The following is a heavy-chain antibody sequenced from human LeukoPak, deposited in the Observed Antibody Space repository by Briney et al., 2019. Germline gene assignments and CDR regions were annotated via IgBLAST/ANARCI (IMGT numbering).Heavy chain of an antibody. CDR3: ARHQAIDVTFDY. D-gene: IGHD4-11*01. CDR1: GGSFSGYY. CDR2: INHSGST. J-gene: IGHJ4*02. Sequence: SSETLSLTCAVYGGSFSGYYWSWIRQPPGKGLEWIGEINHSGSTNYNPSLKSRVTISGDTSKNQFSLKLSSVTAADTAVYYCARHQAIDVTFDYWGQGTLVTVSS. V-gene: IGHV4-34*01.